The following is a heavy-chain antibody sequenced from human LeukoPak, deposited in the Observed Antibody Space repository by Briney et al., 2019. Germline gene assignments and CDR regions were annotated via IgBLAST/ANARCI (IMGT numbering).Heavy chain of an antibody. CDR3: ARDRRKKDIVVVPAAN. CDR2: IYSGGST. Sequence: GGSLRLSCAASGFTVSSNYMSWVRQAPGKGLEWVSVIYSGGSTYYADSVKGRFTISRDNSKNTLYLQMNSLRAEDTAVYCCARDRRKKDIVVVPAANWGQGTLVTVSS. J-gene: IGHJ4*02. D-gene: IGHD2-2*01. V-gene: IGHV3-66*01. CDR1: GFTVSSNY.